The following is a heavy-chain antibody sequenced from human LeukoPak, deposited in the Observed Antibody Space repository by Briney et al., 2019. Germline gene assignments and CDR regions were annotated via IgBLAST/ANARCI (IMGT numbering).Heavy chain of an antibody. D-gene: IGHD3-22*01. CDR3: ARDPNHYYDSSGYYGDY. CDR1: GYTFTNYA. J-gene: IGHJ4*02. CDR2: INTNTGNP. Sequence: ASVKVSCKASGYTFTNYAMNWVRQAPGQGLEWMGWINTNTGNPTYAQGFTGRYVFSLDTSVSTAYLQISSLKAEDTTVYYCARDPNHYYDSSGYYGDYWGQGTLVTVSS. V-gene: IGHV7-4-1*02.